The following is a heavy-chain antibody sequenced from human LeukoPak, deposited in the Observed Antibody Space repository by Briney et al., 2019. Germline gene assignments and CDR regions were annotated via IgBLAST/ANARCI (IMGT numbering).Heavy chain of an antibody. Sequence: GALRLSCAASGFTFSSYAMSWVRQPPGKGLEWIGEINHSGSTNYNPSLKRRVTISVDTSKNQFSLKLSSVTAADTAVYYCARIPTFHFDYWGQGTLVTVSS. CDR2: INHSGST. D-gene: IGHD2/OR15-2a*01. V-gene: IGHV4-34*01. CDR3: ARIPTFHFDY. J-gene: IGHJ4*02. CDR1: GFTFSSYA.